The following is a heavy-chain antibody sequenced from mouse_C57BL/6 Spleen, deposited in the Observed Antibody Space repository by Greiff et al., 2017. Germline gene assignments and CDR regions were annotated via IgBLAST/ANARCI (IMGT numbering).Heavy chain of an antibody. CDR2: INYDGSST. D-gene: IGHD1-1*01. CDR3: ARDSLRGAMDY. CDR1: GFTFSDYY. V-gene: IGHV5-16*01. Sequence: EVKLVESEGGLVQPGSSMKLSCTASGFTFSDYYMAWVRQVPEKGLEWVANINYDGSSTYYLDSLKSRFIFSRDNAKNILYLQMSSLKSEDTATYYCARDSLRGAMDYWGQGTSVTVSS. J-gene: IGHJ4*01.